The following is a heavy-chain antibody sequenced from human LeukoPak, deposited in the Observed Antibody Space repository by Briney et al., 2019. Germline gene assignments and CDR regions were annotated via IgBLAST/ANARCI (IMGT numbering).Heavy chain of an antibody. CDR2: FYYSGST. D-gene: IGHD3-22*01. CDR3: AREVITMIGVNYYYMDV. CDR1: GGSISSDY. V-gene: IGHV4-59*12. Sequence: PSETLSLTCTVSGGSISSDYWSWIRQPPGKGLEYIGYFYYSGSTNYSPSLKSRVTISVDTSKNQYSLKLSSVTAADTAVYYCAREVITMIGVNYYYMDVWGKGTTVTVSS. J-gene: IGHJ6*03.